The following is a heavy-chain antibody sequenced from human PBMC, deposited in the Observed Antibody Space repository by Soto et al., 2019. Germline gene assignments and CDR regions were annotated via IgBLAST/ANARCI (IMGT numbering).Heavy chain of an antibody. CDR3: AKAPFGGVIVTVY. D-gene: IGHD3-16*02. CDR2: ISGSGGST. J-gene: IGHJ4*02. CDR1: GFTFSSYA. V-gene: IGHV3-23*01. Sequence: SGGSLRLSCAASGFTFSSYAMSWVRQAPGKGLEWVSAISGSGGSTYYADSVKGRFTISRDNSKNTLYLQMNSLRAEDTAVYYCAKAPFGGVIVTVYWGQGTLVTVSS.